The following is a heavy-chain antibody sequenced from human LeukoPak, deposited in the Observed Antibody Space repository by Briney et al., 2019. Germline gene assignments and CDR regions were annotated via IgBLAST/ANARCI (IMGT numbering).Heavy chain of an antibody. V-gene: IGHV3-23*01. CDR1: GFTFTNYA. CDR3: AKENKDAYTYYFDS. CDR2: IGGSGGST. J-gene: IGHJ4*02. D-gene: IGHD5-24*01. Sequence: GGSLRLSCAASGFTFTNYAMSWVRQAPGKGLEWVSAIGGSGGSTYYADSVKGRFTISRDNSKNTLYLQMNSLRVEDTAVYYCAKENKDAYTYYFDSWGQGTLVTVSS.